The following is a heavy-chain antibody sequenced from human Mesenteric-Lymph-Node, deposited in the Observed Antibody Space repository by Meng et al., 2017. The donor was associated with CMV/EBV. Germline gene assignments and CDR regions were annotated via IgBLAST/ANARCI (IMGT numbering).Heavy chain of an antibody. V-gene: IGHV3-30*04. CDR3: ASDMSGTIFGVVIIGMDV. J-gene: IGHJ6*02. Sequence: GESLKISCRASGFTFSSYAMHWVRQAPGKGLEWVAVISYDGSNKYYADSVKGRFTISRDNSKNTLYLQMNSLRAEDTAVYYCASDMSGTIFGVVIIGMDVWGQGTTVTVSS. CDR1: GFTFSSYA. D-gene: IGHD3-3*01. CDR2: ISYDGSNK.